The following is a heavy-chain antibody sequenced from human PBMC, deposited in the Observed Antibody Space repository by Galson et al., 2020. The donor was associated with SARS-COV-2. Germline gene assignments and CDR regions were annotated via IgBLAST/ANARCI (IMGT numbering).Heavy chain of an antibody. CDR3: ARESYDSSGYYLAYFDY. CDR1: GVSISSYY. D-gene: IGHD3-22*01. Sequence: SETLSLTCTVSGVSISSYYWSWIRQPPGKGLEWIGYIYYSGGTNYNPSLKSRVTISVDTSKNQFSLKLSSVTAADTAVYYCARESYDSSGYYLAYFDYWGQGTLVTVSS. J-gene: IGHJ4*02. V-gene: IGHV4-59*01. CDR2: IYYSGGT.